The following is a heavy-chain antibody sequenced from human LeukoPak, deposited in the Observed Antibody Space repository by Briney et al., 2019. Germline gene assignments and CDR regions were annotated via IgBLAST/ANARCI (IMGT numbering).Heavy chain of an antibody. Sequence: GGSLRLSCAASGFTFSSYWMHWVRQAPGKGLVWVSRINSDGSRTNYADSVKGRFTISRDNAKNTLYLQMNSLRAEDTAVYYCARDLGEAWYYYYGMDVWGQGTTVTVSS. CDR2: INSDGSRT. V-gene: IGHV3-74*01. D-gene: IGHD3-10*01. J-gene: IGHJ6*02. CDR1: GFTFSSYW. CDR3: ARDLGEAWYYYYGMDV.